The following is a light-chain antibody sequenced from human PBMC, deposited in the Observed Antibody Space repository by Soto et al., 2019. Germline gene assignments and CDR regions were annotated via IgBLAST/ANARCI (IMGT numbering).Light chain of an antibody. V-gene: IGKV3-20*01. CDR2: GAS. CDR1: QSVTNSF. CDR3: QQYGSSIT. Sequence: EIVLAQSPGTLSLSPGERATLSCRASQSVTNSFLAWYQQKPGQAPRLLIYGASRRATGIPARFSGSGSGTDFTLTISSLEPEDFAVYYCQQYGSSITFGQGTRLEIK. J-gene: IGKJ5*01.